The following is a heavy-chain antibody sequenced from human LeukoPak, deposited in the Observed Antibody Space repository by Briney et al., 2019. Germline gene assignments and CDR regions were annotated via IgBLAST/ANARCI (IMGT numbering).Heavy chain of an antibody. CDR1: GGSFSGYY. Sequence: SETLSLTCAVYGGSFSGYYWSWIRQPPGKGLEWIGEINHSGSTNYNPSLKSRVTISVDTSKNQFSLKLSSVTAADTAVYYCARGPYCSSTSCPSGAFDIWGQGTMVTVSS. V-gene: IGHV4-34*01. J-gene: IGHJ3*02. D-gene: IGHD2-2*01. CDR3: ARGPYCSSTSCPSGAFDI. CDR2: INHSGST.